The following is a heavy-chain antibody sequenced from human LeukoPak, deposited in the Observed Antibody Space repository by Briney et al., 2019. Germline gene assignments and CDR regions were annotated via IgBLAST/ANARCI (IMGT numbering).Heavy chain of an antibody. CDR2: ISSSGSTI. CDR3: AELGITMIGGV. J-gene: IGHJ6*04. Sequence: GGSLRLSCAASGFTFSSYEMNWVRQAPGKGLEWVSYISSSGSTIYYADSVEGRFTISRDNAKNSLYLQVNSLRGEDTAVYYCAELGITMIGGVWGKGTTVTISS. V-gene: IGHV3-48*03. D-gene: IGHD3-10*02. CDR1: GFTFSSYE.